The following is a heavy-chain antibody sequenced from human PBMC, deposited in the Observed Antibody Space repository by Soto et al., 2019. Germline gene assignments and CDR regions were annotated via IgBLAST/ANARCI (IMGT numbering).Heavy chain of an antibody. D-gene: IGHD3-10*01. CDR2: INWNSGRI. J-gene: IGHJ6*02. V-gene: IGHV3-9*01. CDR1: GFTFDDYA. Sequence: EEQLVESGGGLVQPGRSLRLSCAASGFTFDDYAMHWVRQAPGKGLEWVSGINWNSGRIGYADSVKGRFTISRDNAENSSYQXMNSLRAEDTALYYCAKDRGSGSYAANYQYYGMDVWGQGTTVTVSS. CDR3: AKDRGSGSYAANYQYYGMDV.